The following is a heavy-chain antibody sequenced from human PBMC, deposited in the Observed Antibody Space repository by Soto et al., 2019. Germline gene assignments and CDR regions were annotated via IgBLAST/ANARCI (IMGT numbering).Heavy chain of an antibody. Sequence: QVQLQESGPGLVKPSQTLSLTCTVSGGSISSGGYYWSWIRQHPGKGLELIGYVYYSGSTYYHPSLKRRVTISVATSKNXFSLKLRXVTAXXPAVYYCAREWFGELSTHYYYGMDVWGQGTTVTVSS. J-gene: IGHJ6*02. CDR3: AREWFGELSTHYYYGMDV. CDR1: GGSISSGGYY. D-gene: IGHD3-10*01. V-gene: IGHV4-31*03. CDR2: VYYSGST.